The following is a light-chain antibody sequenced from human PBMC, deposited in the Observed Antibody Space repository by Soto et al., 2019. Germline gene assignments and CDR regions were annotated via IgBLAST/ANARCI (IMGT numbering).Light chain of an antibody. Sequence: EIVMTQSPATLSVSPGERATLSCRASQSVSSNLAWYQQKPGQALRLLIYGASTRATGIPARFSGSGSGTEFTLTMSSLQSEDFAVYYCQQYNNWPTWTFGQGTKVDIK. CDR1: QSVSSN. J-gene: IGKJ1*01. CDR3: QQYNNWPTWT. CDR2: GAS. V-gene: IGKV3-15*01.